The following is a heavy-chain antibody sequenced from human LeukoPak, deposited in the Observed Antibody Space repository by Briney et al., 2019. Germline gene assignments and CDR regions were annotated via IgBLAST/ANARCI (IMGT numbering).Heavy chain of an antibody. D-gene: IGHD1-7*01. CDR3: ARDNWNYGSSMDV. CDR1: GGSISSGGYS. V-gene: IGHV4-30-2*01. J-gene: IGHJ6*02. CDR2: IYHSGST. Sequence: SETLSLTCTVSGGSISSGGYSWSWIRQPPGKGLEWIGYIYHSGSTYYNPSLKSRVTISVDTSKNQFSLKLSSVTAADTAVYYCARDNWNYGSSMDVWGQGTTVTVSS.